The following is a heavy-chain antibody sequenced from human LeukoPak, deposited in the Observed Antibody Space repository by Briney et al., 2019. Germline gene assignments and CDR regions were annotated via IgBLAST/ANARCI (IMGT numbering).Heavy chain of an antibody. V-gene: IGHV3-48*03. Sequence: GGSLRLSCAASGFTFSSYEMNWVRQAPGKGLEWVSYISSSGSTIYYADSVKGRFAISRDNAKNSLHLQMNSLRAEDTAVYYCAELGITMIGGVWGKGTTVTISS. CDR3: AELGITMIGGV. CDR1: GFTFSSYE. J-gene: IGHJ6*04. D-gene: IGHD3-10*02. CDR2: ISSSGSTI.